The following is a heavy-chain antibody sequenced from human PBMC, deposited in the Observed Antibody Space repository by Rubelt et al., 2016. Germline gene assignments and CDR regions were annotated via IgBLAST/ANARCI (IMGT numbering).Heavy chain of an antibody. V-gene: IGHV3-23*04. D-gene: IGHD3/OR15-3a*01. J-gene: IGHJ6*02. CDR2: ISPTGGRT. Sequence: EVQLVESGGGLVQPGGSLRLSCAASGFTFSTYAMSWVRQAPGKGLEWVSAISPTGGRTYYADSVKGRFTISRDTSTNTLDRQMNGLRPEDSAVYYCAKVGWTLAEENHHYYGMDGWGQGTMVTVSS. CDR1: GFTFSTYA. CDR3: AKVGWTLAEENHHYYGMDG.